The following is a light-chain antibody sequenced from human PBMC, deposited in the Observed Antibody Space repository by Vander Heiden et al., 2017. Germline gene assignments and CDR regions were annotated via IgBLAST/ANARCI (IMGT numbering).Light chain of an antibody. J-gene: IGLJ2*01. V-gene: IGLV2-14*01. CDR2: EVS. Sequence: QSALTQPASVSGSPGQSISISCTGTSSDVGGYSFVSWYQQHPGKAPRLMIYEVSDRPSGVSNRFSGSKLGNTASLTISGLQPEDEAEYYCSSYTTTSALVLFGGGTKVTVL. CDR1: SSDVGGYSF. CDR3: SSYTTTSALVL.